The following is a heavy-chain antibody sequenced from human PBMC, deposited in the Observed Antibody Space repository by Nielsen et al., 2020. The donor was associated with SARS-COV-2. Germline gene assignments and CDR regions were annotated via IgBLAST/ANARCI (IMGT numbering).Heavy chain of an antibody. CDR3: ARAMRNDFWSGYYHNWFDP. Sequence: SVKVSCKASGGTLSSYAISWVRQAPGQGLEWMGGIIPIFGTANYAQKFQGRVTITADESTSTAYMELSSLRSEDTAVYYCARAMRNDFWSGYYHNWFDPWGQGTLVTVSS. CDR2: IIPIFGTA. J-gene: IGHJ5*02. D-gene: IGHD3-3*01. V-gene: IGHV1-69*13. CDR1: GGTLSSYA.